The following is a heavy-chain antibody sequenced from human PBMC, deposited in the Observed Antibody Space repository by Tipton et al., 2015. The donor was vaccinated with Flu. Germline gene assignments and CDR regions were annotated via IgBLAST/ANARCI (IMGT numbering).Heavy chain of an antibody. CDR1: GLTFSSYW. J-gene: IGHJ6*02. V-gene: IGHV3-74*01. CDR3: ARDRVEDSSGYYYVYYYGMDV. Sequence: GSLRLSCAASGLTFSSYWIHWVRQAPGKGLVWVSRINSDGSSTSYAESVKGRFTISRDNAKNTVYLQMNSLRAEDTAVYYCARDRVEDSSGYYYVYYYGMDVWGQGTTVTVSS. D-gene: IGHD3-22*01. CDR2: INSDGSST.